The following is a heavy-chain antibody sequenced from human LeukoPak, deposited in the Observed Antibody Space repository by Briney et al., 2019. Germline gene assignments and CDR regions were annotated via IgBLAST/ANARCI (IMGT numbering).Heavy chain of an antibody. CDR2: IIPIFGTA. J-gene: IGHJ3*02. Sequence: VASVKVSCKASGGTFSSYAISWVRQAPGQGLEWMGGIIPIFGTANYAQKFQGRVTITPDKSTSTAYMELSSLRSEDTAVYYCARERTYDFWSGYYERGAFDIWGQGTMVTVSS. CDR1: GGTFSSYA. D-gene: IGHD3-3*01. V-gene: IGHV1-69*06. CDR3: ARERTYDFWSGYYERGAFDI.